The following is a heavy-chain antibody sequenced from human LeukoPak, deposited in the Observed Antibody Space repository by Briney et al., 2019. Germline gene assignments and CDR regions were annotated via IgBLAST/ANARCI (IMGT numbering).Heavy chain of an antibody. CDR1: GGSISSYY. CDR3: ARVTASFGGSYFIDY. CDR2: IYYSGST. Sequence: SETLSLTCTVSGGSISSYYWSWIRQPPGKGLEWIGYIYYSGSTNYNPSLKSRVTISVDTSMNQFSLKLSSVTAADTAVYYCARVTASFGGSYFIDYWGQGTLVTVSS. J-gene: IGHJ4*02. D-gene: IGHD1-26*01. V-gene: IGHV4-59*01.